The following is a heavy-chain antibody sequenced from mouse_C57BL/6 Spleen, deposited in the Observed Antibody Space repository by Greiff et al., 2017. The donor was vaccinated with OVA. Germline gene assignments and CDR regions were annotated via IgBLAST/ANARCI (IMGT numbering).Heavy chain of an antibody. J-gene: IGHJ2*01. CDR3: ARGDYDYDGGS. CDR1: GYTFTDYY. CDR2: IYPGSGNT. V-gene: IGHV1-76*01. D-gene: IGHD2-4*01. Sequence: VQVVESGAELVRPGASVKLSCKASGYTFTDYYINWVKQRPGQGLEWIARIYPGSGNTYYNEKFKGKATLTAEKSSSTAYMQLSSLTSEDSAVYFCARGDYDYDGGSWGQGTTLTVSS.